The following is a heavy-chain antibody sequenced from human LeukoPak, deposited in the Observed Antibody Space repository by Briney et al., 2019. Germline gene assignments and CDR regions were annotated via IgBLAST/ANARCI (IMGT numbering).Heavy chain of an antibody. D-gene: IGHD1-7*01. J-gene: IGHJ4*02. V-gene: IGHV3-21*01. CDR2: ISSSSSYI. CDR1: GFTFSSYS. CDR3: ARETLELLGYFDY. Sequence: SGRSLRLSCAASGFTFSSYSMNWVRQAPGKGLEWVSSISSSSSYIYYADSVKGRFTISRDNAKNSLYLQMNSLRAEDTAVYYCARETLELLGYFDYWGQGTLVTVSS.